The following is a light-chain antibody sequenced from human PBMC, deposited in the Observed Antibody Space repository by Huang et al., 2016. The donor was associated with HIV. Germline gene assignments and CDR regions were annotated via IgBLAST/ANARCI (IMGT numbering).Light chain of an antibody. CDR2: GAS. J-gene: IGKJ4*01. V-gene: IGKV3-15*01. CDR1: QNISSN. Sequence: EIVMTQSHATLSVSPGERATLTCRASQNISSNLAGYQQKPGQAPRLLSYGASTRGTECPARFSCSGSGTEFTLTISSLQSEDFAVYYCQQYNKWPPVTFGGGTKVEIK. CDR3: QQYNKWPPVT.